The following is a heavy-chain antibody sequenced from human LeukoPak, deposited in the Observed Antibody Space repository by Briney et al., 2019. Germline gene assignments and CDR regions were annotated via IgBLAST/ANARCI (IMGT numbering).Heavy chain of an antibody. V-gene: IGHV3-30*02. CDR1: GFTFRNYG. CDR3: AKDPGASVSGFHMDV. D-gene: IGHD2-8*02. Sequence: GGSLRLSCAASGFTFRNYGMHWVRQATGKGLEWVSFIWSDGNNRFYADSVKGRFTISRDNSKNMLYLQMDTLRAEDAALYYCAKDPGASVSGFHMDVWGKGTTVIVSS. J-gene: IGHJ6*03. CDR2: IWSDGNNR.